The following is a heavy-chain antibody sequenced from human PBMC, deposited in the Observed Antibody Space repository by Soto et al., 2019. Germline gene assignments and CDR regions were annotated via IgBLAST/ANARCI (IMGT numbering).Heavy chain of an antibody. V-gene: IGHV3-30*03. CDR2: ISNDGRKQ. Sequence: QVRLVESGGGVVQPGRSLRLSCAASGFPFSTYGMHWVRQAPGSGLEWVAVISNDGRKQYYAASVKGRFTISRDNSKNMLYLQMNNRRPEDTALYHCADPRSTELDVWGQGTTVTVSS. CDR3: ADPRSTELDV. J-gene: IGHJ6*02. CDR1: GFPFSTYG.